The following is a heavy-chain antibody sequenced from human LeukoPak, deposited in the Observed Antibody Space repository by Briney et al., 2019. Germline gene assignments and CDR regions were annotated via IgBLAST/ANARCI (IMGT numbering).Heavy chain of an antibody. CDR2: INHSGST. CDR3: ARGTSSGSYFGFDP. J-gene: IGHJ5*02. Sequence: SETLSFTCAVYGGSFSGYYWCWIRQPPGKGLEWIGEINHSGSTNYNPSLKSRVTISVDTSKNQFSLKLSSVTAADTAVYYCARGTSSGSYFGFDPWGQGTLVTVSS. CDR1: GGSFSGYY. D-gene: IGHD3-10*01. V-gene: IGHV4-34*01.